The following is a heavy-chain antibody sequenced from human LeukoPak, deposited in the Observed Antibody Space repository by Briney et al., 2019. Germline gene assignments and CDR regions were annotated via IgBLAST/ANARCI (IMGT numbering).Heavy chain of an antibody. V-gene: IGHV3-20*04. J-gene: IGHJ6*03. Sequence: GGSLRLSCAASGFTFDDYGMSWVRQAPGKGLEWVSGINWNGGSTGYADSVKGRFIISRDNAKNSLYLQMNSLRAEDTALYYCARGWIAVAGTDYYYYMDVWGKGTTVTVSS. D-gene: IGHD6-19*01. CDR1: GFTFDDYG. CDR3: ARGWIAVAGTDYYYYMDV. CDR2: INWNGGST.